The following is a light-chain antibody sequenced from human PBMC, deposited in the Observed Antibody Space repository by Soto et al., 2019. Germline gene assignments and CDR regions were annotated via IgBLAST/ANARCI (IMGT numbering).Light chain of an antibody. CDR1: SSDVGGYNY. J-gene: IGLJ1*01. V-gene: IGLV2-14*03. Sequence: QSALTQPASVSGSPGQSIPISCTGTSSDVGGYNYVSWYQQHPGKAPKLMIYDVSNRPSGVSNRFSGSKSGNTASLTISGLQAEDESDYYCSSYTGSSTYVFGTRTKLTVL. CDR2: DVS. CDR3: SSYTGSSTYV.